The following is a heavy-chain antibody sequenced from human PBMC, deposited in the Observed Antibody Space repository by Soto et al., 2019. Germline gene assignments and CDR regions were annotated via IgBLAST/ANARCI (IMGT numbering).Heavy chain of an antibody. D-gene: IGHD3-22*01. J-gene: IGHJ4*02. CDR2: IYWGDDK. CDR1: GFSLSTSGVG. V-gene: IGHV2-5*02. CDR3: AHRRELYYYEVYHDY. Sequence: QITLKESGPPLVKPTQTLTLTCTFSGFSLSTSGVGVGWIRQPPGKALEWLAHIYWGDDKRYSPSLKSRLTITKDTSKNQVVLTMTNMDPVDTASYYCAHRRELYYYEVYHDYWGQGTLVTVSS.